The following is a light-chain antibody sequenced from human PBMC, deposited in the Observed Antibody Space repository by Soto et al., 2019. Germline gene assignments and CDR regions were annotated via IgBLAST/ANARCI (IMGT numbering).Light chain of an antibody. J-gene: IGLJ3*02. V-gene: IGLV1-44*01. Sequence: QSVLTQPPSASGTPGQTVIISCSGSRSDIGSNSVNWYQHLPGTAPKLLIYTNDQRPSGVPDRFSGSKSGTSASLAISGLQSEDEADYYCAAWDDSLNGWVFGGGTKLTVL. CDR1: RSDIGSNS. CDR2: TND. CDR3: AAWDDSLNGWV.